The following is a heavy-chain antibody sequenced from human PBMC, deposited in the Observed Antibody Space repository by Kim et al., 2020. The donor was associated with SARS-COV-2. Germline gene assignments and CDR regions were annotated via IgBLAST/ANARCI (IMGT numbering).Heavy chain of an antibody. V-gene: IGHV1-8*01. CDR3: ARAPSIVVVDPLGFDP. CDR2: MNPNSGNT. J-gene: IGHJ5*02. Sequence: ASVKVSCKASGYTFTSYDINWVRQATGQGLEWMGWMNPNSGNTGYAQKFQGRVTMTRNTSISTAYMELSSLRSEDTAVYYCARAPSIVVVDPLGFDPWGQGTLVTVSS. CDR1: GYTFTSYD. D-gene: IGHD2-15*01.